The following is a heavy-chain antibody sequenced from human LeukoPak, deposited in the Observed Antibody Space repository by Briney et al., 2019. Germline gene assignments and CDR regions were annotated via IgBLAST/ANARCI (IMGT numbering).Heavy chain of an antibody. Sequence: ASVKVFRKASGYTFTSYYMHWVRQAPGQGLEWMGIINPSGGSTSYAQKFQGRVTMTRDTSTSTVYMELSSLRSEDTAVYYCARNSPSAAGTFYFDYWGQGTLVTVSS. CDR1: GYTFTSYY. CDR3: ARNSPSAAGTFYFDY. J-gene: IGHJ4*02. D-gene: IGHD6-13*01. CDR2: INPSGGST. V-gene: IGHV1-46*01.